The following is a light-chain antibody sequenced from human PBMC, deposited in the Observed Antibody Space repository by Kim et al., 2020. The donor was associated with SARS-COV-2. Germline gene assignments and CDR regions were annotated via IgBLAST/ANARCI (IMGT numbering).Light chain of an antibody. J-gene: IGLJ2*01. Sequence: SYELTQPSSVSVSLGQTARITCSGDVLAKKYGRWFQQKPGLAPVLVIYKDSERPSGIPERFSGSSSGTAVTLTISGAQVQDEADYYCYSAADNNGIFGGGTQLTVL. CDR3: YSAADNNGI. V-gene: IGLV3-27*01. CDR1: VLAKKY. CDR2: KDS.